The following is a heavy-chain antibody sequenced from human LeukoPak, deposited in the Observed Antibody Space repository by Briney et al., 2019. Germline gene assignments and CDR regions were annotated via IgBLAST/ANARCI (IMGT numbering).Heavy chain of an antibody. CDR3: AKAIDSRGYWYERGADY. CDR1: GFTFSSYS. D-gene: IGHD3-22*01. J-gene: IGHJ4*02. Sequence: HPGGSLRLSCAASGFTFSSYSMNWVRQAPGKGLEWVSTISGHGDTTYDADSVKGRFTISRDNSKNTMFLQMSSLRAEDTAIYYCAKAIDSRGYWYERGADYWGQGTLVTVSS. V-gene: IGHV3-23*01. CDR2: ISGHGDTT.